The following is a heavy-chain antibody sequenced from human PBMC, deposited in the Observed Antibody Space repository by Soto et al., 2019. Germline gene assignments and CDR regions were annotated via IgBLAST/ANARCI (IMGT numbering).Heavy chain of an antibody. CDR2: ISSGGGSP. CDR1: GFTFSDYA. CDR3: AKGDGRIVPRHFDY. J-gene: IGHJ4*02. D-gene: IGHD1-26*01. V-gene: IGHV3-23*01. Sequence: EVQLLESGGGMVQPGGSLRLSCAASGFTFSDYAMSWVRQAPGKRLGWVSGISSGGGSPYNADSVKGRFSISRNNSKSTLYLQMNGLRADDTAVYYCAKGDGRIVPRHFDYWGQGTLVTVSS.